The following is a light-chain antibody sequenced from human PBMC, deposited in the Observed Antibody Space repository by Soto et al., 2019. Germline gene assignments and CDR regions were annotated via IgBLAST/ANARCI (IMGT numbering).Light chain of an antibody. V-gene: IGKV3-15*01. Sequence: ELVMTQSPATLSVAPGERATLSCRASQSISTFLAWYQQKPGQAPRLLIYGASTRATGIPARFSGSGSGTEFTLTISSLEPEDFAVYYCQQRSSWPLITFGQGTRLEIK. CDR1: QSISTF. J-gene: IGKJ5*01. CDR2: GAS. CDR3: QQRSSWPLIT.